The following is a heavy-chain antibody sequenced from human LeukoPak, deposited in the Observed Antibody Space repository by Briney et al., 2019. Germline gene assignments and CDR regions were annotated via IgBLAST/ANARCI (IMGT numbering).Heavy chain of an antibody. CDR1: GFTFSSYS. J-gene: IGHJ4*02. Sequence: GGSLRLSCAASGFTFSSYSMNWVRQAPGKGLEWVSSISSSSSYIYYADSVKGRFTISRDNAKNSLYLQMNSLRAEDTAVYYCAGDAVYSGSYSYWGRGTLVTVSS. V-gene: IGHV3-21*01. D-gene: IGHD1-26*01. CDR3: AGDAVYSGSYSY. CDR2: ISSSSSYI.